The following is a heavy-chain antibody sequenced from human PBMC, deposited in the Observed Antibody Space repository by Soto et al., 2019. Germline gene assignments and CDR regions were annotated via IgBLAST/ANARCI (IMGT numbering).Heavy chain of an antibody. CDR3: ARVADYYESSGLMDV. J-gene: IGHJ6*02. CDR1: GFTFSDYN. D-gene: IGHD3-22*01. V-gene: IGHV3-11*01. CDR2: ISSSCSTI. Sequence: GGTLRLSCAVSGFTFSDYNMCWIRQAPGQGLERVSYISSSCSTIYYADSVKGRLTISRDNAKNSLYLQMNSLRAEDTAVYYCARVADYYESSGLMDVWGQGTTVTVSS.